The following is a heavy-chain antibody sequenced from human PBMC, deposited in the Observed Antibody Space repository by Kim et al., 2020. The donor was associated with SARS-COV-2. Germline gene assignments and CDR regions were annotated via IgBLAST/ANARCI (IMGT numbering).Heavy chain of an antibody. J-gene: IGHJ1*01. Sequence: QSFTGRFVFSVDTSVSTAYLQISSLKAEDTAVYYCARAHCRGGDCRNFQHWGQGTLVTVSS. V-gene: IGHV7-4-1*02. D-gene: IGHD2-21*02. CDR3: ARAHCRGGDCRNFQH.